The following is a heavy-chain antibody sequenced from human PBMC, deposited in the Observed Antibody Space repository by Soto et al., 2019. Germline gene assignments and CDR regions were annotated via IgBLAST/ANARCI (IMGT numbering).Heavy chain of an antibody. CDR2: IWYDGSNK. V-gene: IGHV3-33*01. D-gene: IGHD6-13*01. J-gene: IGHJ6*03. Sequence: GGSLRLSCAASGFTFSSYGMHWVRQAPGKGLEWVAVIWYDGSNKYYADSVKGRFTISRDNSRNTLYLQMNSLRAEDTAVYYCARAKPGIAGAGNDYYYMDVWGKGTTVTVSS. CDR1: GFTFSSYG. CDR3: ARAKPGIAGAGNDYYYMDV.